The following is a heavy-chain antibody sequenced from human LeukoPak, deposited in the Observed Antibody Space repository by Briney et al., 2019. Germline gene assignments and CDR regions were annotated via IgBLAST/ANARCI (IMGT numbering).Heavy chain of an antibody. CDR2: IIPNLGTT. D-gene: IGHD3-22*01. Sequence: EASVKVSCKASGGTSNSHAISWVRQAPGQGLEWMGRIIPNLGTTNRAQNFQDRVTLTADKSTNTAYMELTSLTSDDTAVYYGAITNDGGGYQLGDFFDFWGQGTLVTVSS. CDR3: AITNDGGGYQLGDFFDF. CDR1: GGTSNSHA. J-gene: IGHJ4*02. V-gene: IGHV1-69*04.